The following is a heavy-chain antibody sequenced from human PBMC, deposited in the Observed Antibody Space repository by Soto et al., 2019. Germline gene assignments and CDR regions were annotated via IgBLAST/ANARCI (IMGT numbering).Heavy chain of an antibody. CDR3: ARAVGVGDFDY. V-gene: IGHV4-59*01. Sequence: SETLSLTCTVSGGSINNYYWHWIRQPPGKGLEWIGYIFYSGSTNYNPSLKSRVTISVDTSKNQFSLKLSSVTAADTAVYYCARAVGVGDFDYWGQGTQVTVSS. D-gene: IGHD1-26*01. CDR2: IFYSGST. J-gene: IGHJ4*02. CDR1: GGSINNYY.